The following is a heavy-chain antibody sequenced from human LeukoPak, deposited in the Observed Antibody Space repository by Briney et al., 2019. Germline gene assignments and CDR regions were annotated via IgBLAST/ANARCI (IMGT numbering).Heavy chain of an antibody. Sequence: SETLSLTCAVYGGSSRGYYWDGLSIRQSPGKGRGWIGEIIDIETPNYNPSHKSRVTISENKSLNQFSLRLSSVTAADTAVYFCARGATRRSFGEDYYYYMYVWGKGTTVTVSS. CDR3: ARGATRRSFGEDYYYYMYV. J-gene: IGHJ6*03. V-gene: IGHV4-34*01. CDR1: GGSSRGYY. D-gene: IGHD3-10*01. CDR2: IIDIETP.